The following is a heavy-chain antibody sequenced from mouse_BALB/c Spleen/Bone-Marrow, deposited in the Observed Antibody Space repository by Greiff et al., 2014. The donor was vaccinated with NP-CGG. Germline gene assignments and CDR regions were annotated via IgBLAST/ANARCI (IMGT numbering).Heavy chain of an antibody. V-gene: IGHV14-3*02. J-gene: IGHJ4*01. Sequence: VQLKQSGAELVKPGASVKLSCTASGFNTKDTYMHWVKQRPEQGLEWIGRIDPANGNTKYDPKFQGKATITADTSSNTAYLQLSSLTSEDTAVYYCARSRDYGSSYYAMDYRGQGTSVTVSS. CDR1: GFNTKDTY. CDR2: IDPANGNT. CDR3: ARSRDYGSSYYAMDY. D-gene: IGHD1-1*01.